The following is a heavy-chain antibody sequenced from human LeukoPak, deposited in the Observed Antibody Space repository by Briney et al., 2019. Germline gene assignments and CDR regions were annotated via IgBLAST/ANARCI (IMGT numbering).Heavy chain of an antibody. CDR1: GGSFSGYY. CDR3: ARGNGYGFLNWFDP. Sequence: SETLSLTCAVYGGSFSGYYWSWIRQPPGKGLEWIGEINHSGSTNYNPSLKSRVTISVDTSKNQFSLKLSSVTAADTAVYYCARGNGYGFLNWFDPWGQGTLVTVSS. J-gene: IGHJ5*02. V-gene: IGHV4-34*01. D-gene: IGHD5-18*01. CDR2: INHSGST.